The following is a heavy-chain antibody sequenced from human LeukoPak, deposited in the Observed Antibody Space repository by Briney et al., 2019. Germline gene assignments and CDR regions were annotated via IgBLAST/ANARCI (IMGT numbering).Heavy chain of an antibody. Sequence: RPGGSLRLSCVASGFTFDDHDMSWVRQAPGKGLEWVSNINWNGGSTGYADSVKGRFTISRDNAKNSLYLQMNSLRAEDTAFYYGAREKRVGATAWGGLAYWGQGPLFTVSS. CDR2: INWNGGST. V-gene: IGHV3-20*04. CDR1: GFTFDDHD. CDR3: AREKRVGATAWGGLAY. D-gene: IGHD1-26*01. J-gene: IGHJ4*02.